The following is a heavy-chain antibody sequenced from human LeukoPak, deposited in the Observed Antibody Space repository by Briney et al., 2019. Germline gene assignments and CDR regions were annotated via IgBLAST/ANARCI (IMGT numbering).Heavy chain of an antibody. CDR1: GDSINSATYY. D-gene: IGHD6-6*01. CDR3: ARESTSSSSSFYFDP. V-gene: IGHV4-31*02. CDR2: FDSSGRT. J-gene: IGHJ4*02. Sequence: PLETLSLTCRVSGDSINSATYYWTWIRQHPGKGLEWVGYFDSSGRTYYNPSLKNRVTMSRDTSTNQFSLNLDSVTAADTAMYYCARESTSSSSSFYFDPWGRGTLVTVSS.